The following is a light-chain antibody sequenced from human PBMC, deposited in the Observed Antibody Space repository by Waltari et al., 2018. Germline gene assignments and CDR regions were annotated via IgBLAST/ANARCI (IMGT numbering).Light chain of an antibody. V-gene: IGLV2-11*01. CDR2: DVT. CDR3: SSYTSSTYPVV. J-gene: IGLJ2*01. Sequence: SALTQPRSVSGSPGQSVTISCTGTTNDLGSYNYVSWYQQHPGKAPKLIILDVTKRPAGVPERLSGSKSGNTASLTISGLRAEDEAEYYCSSYTSSTYPVVFGGGTK. CDR1: TNDLGSYNY.